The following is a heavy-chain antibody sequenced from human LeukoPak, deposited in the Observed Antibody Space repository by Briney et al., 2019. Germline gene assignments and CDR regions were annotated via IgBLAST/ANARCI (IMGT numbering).Heavy chain of an antibody. D-gene: IGHD4-17*01. CDR1: GFTFGDYA. V-gene: IGHV3-23*01. J-gene: IGHJ6*03. CDR3: AKAEKRTSLTTGTRGYMDV. CDR2: FSGGGGRT. Sequence: GGSLRLSCTTSGFTFGDYAMSWFRQAPGKGLEWVSAFSGGGGRTYYADSVKGRFTISRDNSKNTLYLQMNSLRAEDTAVYYCAKAEKRTSLTTGTRGYMDVWGKGTTVTVSS.